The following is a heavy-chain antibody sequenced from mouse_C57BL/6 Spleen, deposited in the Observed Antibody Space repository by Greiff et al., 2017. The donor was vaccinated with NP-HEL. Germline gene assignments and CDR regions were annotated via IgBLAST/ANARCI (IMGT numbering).Heavy chain of an antibody. CDR1: GYTFTDYY. J-gene: IGHJ2*01. CDR2: INPNNGGT. Sequence: EVQLQQSGPELVKPGASVKISCKASGYTFTDYYMNWVKQSHGKSLEWIGDINPNNGGTSYNQKFKGKATLTVDKSSSTAYMELRSLTSEDSAGYYCARGGFLTTVVASGYWGQGTTLTVSS. V-gene: IGHV1-26*01. CDR3: ARGGFLTTVVASGY. D-gene: IGHD1-1*01.